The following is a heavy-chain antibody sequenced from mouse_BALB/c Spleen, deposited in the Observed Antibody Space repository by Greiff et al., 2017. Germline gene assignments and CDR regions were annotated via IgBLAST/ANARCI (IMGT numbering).Heavy chain of an antibody. J-gene: IGHJ2*01. CDR3: AREPQLLRLDY. CDR1: GFTFSSYA. V-gene: IGHV5-6-5*01. CDR2: ISSGGST. Sequence: EVQVVESGGGLVKPGGSLKLSCAASGFTFSSYAMSWVRQTPEKRLEWVASISSGGSTYYPDSVKGRFTISRDNARNILYLQMSSLRSEDTAMYYCAREPQLLRLDYWGQGTTLTVSS. D-gene: IGHD1-2*01.